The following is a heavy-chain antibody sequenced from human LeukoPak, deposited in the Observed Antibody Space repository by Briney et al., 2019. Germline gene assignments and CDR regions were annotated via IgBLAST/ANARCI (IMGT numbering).Heavy chain of an antibody. D-gene: IGHD5-18*01. CDR2: ISAYNGNT. V-gene: IGHV1-18*01. CDR3: ARSGEDTAMVARLRGFDP. CDR1: GYTFTSYG. Sequence: GASVKVSRKASGYTFTSYGISWVRQAPGQGLEWMGWISAYNGNTNYAQKLQGRVTMTTDTSTSTAYMELRSLRSDDTAVYYCARSGEDTAMVARLRGFDPWGQGTLVTVSS. J-gene: IGHJ5*02.